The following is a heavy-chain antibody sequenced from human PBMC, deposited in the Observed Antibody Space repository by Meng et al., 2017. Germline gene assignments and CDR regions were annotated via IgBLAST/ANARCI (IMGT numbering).Heavy chain of an antibody. CDR2: ISYDGSNK. CDR3: AKSRYSSSSGYYYGMDV. J-gene: IGHJ6*02. D-gene: IGHD6-13*01. Sequence: GGSLRLSCAASGFTFSSYAMHWVRQAPGKGLEWVAVISYDGSNKYYADSVKGRFTISRDNSKNTLYLQMNSLRAEDMALYYCAKSRYSSSSGYYYGMDVWGQGTTVTVSS. V-gene: IGHV3-30*01. CDR1: GFTFSSYA.